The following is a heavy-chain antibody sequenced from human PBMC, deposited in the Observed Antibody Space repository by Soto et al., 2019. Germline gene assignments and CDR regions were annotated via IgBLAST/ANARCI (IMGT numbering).Heavy chain of an antibody. D-gene: IGHD6-13*01. CDR3: ARRSFLAAAGTNWFDP. CDR1: GGSFSGYY. CDR2: INHSGST. V-gene: IGHV4-34*01. Sequence: SETLSLTCAVYGGSFSGYYWSWIRQPPGKGLEWIGEINHSGSTNYNPSLKSRVTISVDTSKNQFSLKLSSVTAADTAVYYCARRSFLAAAGTNWFDPWCQGTLVT. J-gene: IGHJ5*02.